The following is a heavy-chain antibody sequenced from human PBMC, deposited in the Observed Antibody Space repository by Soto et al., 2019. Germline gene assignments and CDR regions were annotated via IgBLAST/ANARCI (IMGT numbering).Heavy chain of an antibody. CDR2: IYYSGST. CDR3: AREVGVATTNHLDY. Sequence: SETLSLTCTVSGGSISSGGYYWSWIRQHPGKGLEWIGYIYYSGSTYYNPSLKSRVTISVDTSKNQFSLKLSSVTAADTAVYYCAREVGVATTNHLDYWGQGTLVTVSS. J-gene: IGHJ4*02. CDR1: GGSISSGGYY. V-gene: IGHV4-31*03. D-gene: IGHD5-12*01.